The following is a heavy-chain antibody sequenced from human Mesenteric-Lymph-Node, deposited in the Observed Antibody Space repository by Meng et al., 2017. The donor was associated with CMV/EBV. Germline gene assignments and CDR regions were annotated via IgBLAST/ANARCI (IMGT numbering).Heavy chain of an antibody. CDR1: GGSISSGDYY. CDR2: IYYSGST. V-gene: IGHV4-30-4*08. D-gene: IGHD3-22*01. CDR3: ARDRDSSGYYPY. Sequence: SETLSLTCTVSGGSISSGDYYWSWIRQPPGKGLEWIGYIYYSGSTYYNPSLKSRLTISVDTSKSQFSLKLSSVTAADTAVYYCARDRDSSGYYPYWGQGTLVTVSS. J-gene: IGHJ4*02.